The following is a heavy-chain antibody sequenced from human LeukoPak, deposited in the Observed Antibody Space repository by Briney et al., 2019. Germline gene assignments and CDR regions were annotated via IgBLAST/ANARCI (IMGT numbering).Heavy chain of an antibody. Sequence: SETLSLTCAVSNASISGRNWWNWVRQPPGKGLEWIGEVSHSGSTNYNPSLKSRVTISVDTSKNQFSLKLSSVTAADTAVYYCARLGYCSGGSCSGGQYYYYYYMDVWGKGTTVTISS. CDR1: NASISGRNW. D-gene: IGHD2-15*01. CDR2: VSHSGST. J-gene: IGHJ6*03. V-gene: IGHV4-4*02. CDR3: ARLGYCSGGSCSGGQYYYYYYMDV.